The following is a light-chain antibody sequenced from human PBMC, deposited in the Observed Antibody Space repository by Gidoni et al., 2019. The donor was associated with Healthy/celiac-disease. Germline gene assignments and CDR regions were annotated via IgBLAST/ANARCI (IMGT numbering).Light chain of an antibody. CDR1: SSDVGGYKY. CDR2: DVS. CDR3: RSYTSSSTLEV. J-gene: IGLJ2*01. Sequence: QSALPHPASLSRSPAQSITISCTGTSSDVGGYKYVSWYQQHPGKVPKLMIYDVSNRPSGVSNRFSGSKSGNTASLTISWLQAEEEADYYCRSYTSSSTLEVFGGGTKLTVL. V-gene: IGLV2-14*03.